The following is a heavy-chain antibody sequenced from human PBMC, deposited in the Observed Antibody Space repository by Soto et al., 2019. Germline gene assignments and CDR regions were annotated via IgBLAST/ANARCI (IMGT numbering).Heavy chain of an antibody. J-gene: IGHJ4*02. CDR1: GFTFSSYG. D-gene: IGHD3-10*01. Sequence: QVQLVESGGGVVQPGRSLRLSCAASGFTFSSYGMHWVRQAPGKGLEWVAVISYDGSNKYYADSVKGRFTISRDNSKNTLYLKMNSMRAEDTAVYYRAKHRHPLGRAPSYFEYWGQGTLVTVCS. V-gene: IGHV3-30*18. CDR3: AKHRHPLGRAPSYFEY. CDR2: ISYDGSNK.